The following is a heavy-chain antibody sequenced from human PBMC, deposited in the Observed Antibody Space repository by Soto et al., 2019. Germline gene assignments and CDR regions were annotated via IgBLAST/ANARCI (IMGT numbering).Heavy chain of an antibody. CDR2: IDYNGVT. D-gene: IGHD2-15*01. CDR1: GGSIYRSGYY. Sequence: ETLSLTCTVSGGSIYRSGYYWGWIRQPPGRGLEWIGNIDYNGVTYSNPSLKSRVTISRDTSKNQFSLKLTSVTAADTALYYCGKVLVGAPGHTGYDPWGPGTLVTVSS. CDR3: GKVLVGAPGHTGYDP. V-gene: IGHV4-39*01. J-gene: IGHJ5*02.